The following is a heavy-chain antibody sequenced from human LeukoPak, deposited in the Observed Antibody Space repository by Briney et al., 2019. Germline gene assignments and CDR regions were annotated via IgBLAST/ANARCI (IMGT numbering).Heavy chain of an antibody. V-gene: IGHV1-18*04. CDR1: GYTFTSYG. D-gene: IGHD6-19*01. Sequence: ASVKVSCKASGYTFTSYGISWVRQAPGQGLEWMGWISTDNGNTNYAQKFQGRLTMTTYTSTSTAYMELRSLRSDDTAVYYCARPKMLDRRGWLPPRGGFDPWAREPLVSVP. CDR2: ISTDNGNT. J-gene: IGHJ5*02. CDR3: ARPKMLDRRGWLPPRGGFDP.